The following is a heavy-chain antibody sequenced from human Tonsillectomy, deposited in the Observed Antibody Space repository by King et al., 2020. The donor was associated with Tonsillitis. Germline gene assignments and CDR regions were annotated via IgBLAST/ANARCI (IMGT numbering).Heavy chain of an antibody. J-gene: IGHJ5*02. CDR2: IYYTGDT. CDR1: GGSIISGAYY. D-gene: IGHD3-16*01. V-gene: IGHV4-31*03. CDR3: GNTSPVGDWFAA. Sequence: VQLQESGPGLVKPSQTLSLTCTVSGGSIISGAYYWSWIRQRPGEGLEWSGYIYYTGDTYYNPSLKSRVTVSVDTSKNQFSLNLSSLTAADTAVYYCGNTSPVGDWFAAWGQGPPVT.